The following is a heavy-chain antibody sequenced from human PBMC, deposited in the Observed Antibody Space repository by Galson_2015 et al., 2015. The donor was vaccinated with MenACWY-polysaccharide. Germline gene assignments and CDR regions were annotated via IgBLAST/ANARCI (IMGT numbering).Heavy chain of an antibody. CDR1: GFDFTRYS. V-gene: IGHV3-48*01. CDR2: ITGSSETI. CDR3: ARERATVIADSNGMAV. J-gene: IGHJ6*02. D-gene: IGHD2-21*01. Sequence: SLRLSCAASGFDFTRYSMNWVRQAPGKGLEWLSYITGSSETIYYADSVKGRFTISRDNAQKSLVLQLRSLTVEDTAVYYCARERATVIADSNGMAVWGQGTAVTVSS.